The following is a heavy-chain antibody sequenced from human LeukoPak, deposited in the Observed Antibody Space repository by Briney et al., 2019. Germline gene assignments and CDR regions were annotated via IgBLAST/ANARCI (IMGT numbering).Heavy chain of an antibody. D-gene: IGHD5-12*01. J-gene: IGHJ4*02. V-gene: IGHV1-18*01. CDR3: ARDLATKTVFFDY. CDR1: GYMFNIYG. Sequence: ASVKVSCKASGYMFNIYGISWVRQAPGQGLEWMGWISAYNGNTNYAQKLQGRVTMTTDTSTSTAYMELRSLRSDDTAVYYCARDLATKTVFFDYWGQGTLVTVSS. CDR2: ISAYNGNT.